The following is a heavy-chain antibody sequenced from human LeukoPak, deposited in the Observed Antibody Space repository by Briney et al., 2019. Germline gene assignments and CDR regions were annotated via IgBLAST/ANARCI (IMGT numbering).Heavy chain of an antibody. Sequence: SETLSLTCSVSDVSINSYYWNWIRRPPGKGLEWIGYIYYNGNTNYSPSLKSRVTMSVDTSKNLFALKVSSVTAADTAVYYCARGRCNYYGMDVWGQGTTVTVSS. CDR1: DVSINSYY. D-gene: IGHD4/OR15-4a*01. CDR3: ARGRCNYYGMDV. V-gene: IGHV4-59*01. J-gene: IGHJ6*02. CDR2: IYYNGNT.